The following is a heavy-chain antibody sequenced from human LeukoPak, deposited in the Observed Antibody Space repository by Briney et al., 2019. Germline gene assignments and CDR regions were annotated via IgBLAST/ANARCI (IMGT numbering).Heavy chain of an antibody. Sequence: PSETLSLTCTVSGGSISSYYWSWIRQPPGKGLEWIGYIYYSGSTNYNPSLKSRVTISVDTSKNQFSLKLSSVTAADTAVYYCARALQTVIAARSYYYYGMDVWGQGTTVTVSS. CDR2: IYYSGST. CDR3: ARALQTVIAARSYYYYGMDV. D-gene: IGHD6-6*01. J-gene: IGHJ6*02. CDR1: GGSISSYY. V-gene: IGHV4-59*01.